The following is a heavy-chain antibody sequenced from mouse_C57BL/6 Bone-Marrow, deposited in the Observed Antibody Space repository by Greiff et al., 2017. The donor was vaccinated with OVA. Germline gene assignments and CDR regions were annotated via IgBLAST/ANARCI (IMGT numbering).Heavy chain of an antibody. D-gene: IGHD1-1*01. CDR1: GYTFTSYW. J-gene: IGHJ2*01. CDR3: TRSRYYGRVYDFDY. V-gene: IGHV1-5*01. CDR2: IYPGNSDT. Sequence: VQLQQSGTVLARPGASVKMSCKTSGYTFTSYWMHWVKQRPGQGLEWIGAIYPGNSDTSYNQKFKGKAKLTAVTSASTAYMELSSLTNEDSAVYYCTRSRYYGRVYDFDYWGQGTTLTVSS.